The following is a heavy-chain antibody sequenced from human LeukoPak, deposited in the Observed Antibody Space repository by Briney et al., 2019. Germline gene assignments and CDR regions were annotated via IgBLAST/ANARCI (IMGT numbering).Heavy chain of an antibody. CDR2: VNPNSGGT. J-gene: IGHJ5*02. CDR3: ATQDIVVVVAATSNWFDP. D-gene: IGHD2-15*01. V-gene: IGHV1-2*04. CDR1: GYTFTGYY. Sequence: ASVKLSCTASGYTFTGYYMHWVRQAPGQGLELNGSVNPNSGGTNYAQMFQCWVTMTSDTSISTDYMELSMLITDDTTVYYCATQDIVVVVAATSNWFDPWGQGTLVTVSS.